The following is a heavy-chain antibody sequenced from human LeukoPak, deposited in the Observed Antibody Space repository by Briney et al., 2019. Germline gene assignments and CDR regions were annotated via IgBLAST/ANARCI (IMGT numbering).Heavy chain of an antibody. CDR3: ARDVRWLRFLFEY. D-gene: IGHD5-12*01. V-gene: IGHV3-48*02. Sequence: GGSLRLSCAASGFTFRTYSMHWVRQAPGKGLEWVSYISGTSTTIYYADSVKGRFTISRDNAKNSLYLQMNSLGNDDTAVYYCARDVRWLRFLFEYWGQGTLVTVSS. CDR2: ISGTSTTI. CDR1: GFTFRTYS. J-gene: IGHJ4*02.